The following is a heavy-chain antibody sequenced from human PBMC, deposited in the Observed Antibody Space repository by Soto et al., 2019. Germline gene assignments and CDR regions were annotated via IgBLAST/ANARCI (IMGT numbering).Heavy chain of an antibody. CDR1: RYIFTSYF. V-gene: IGHV1-2*02. CDR3: ASNDPGARFDP. J-gene: IGHJ5*02. CDR2: INPNNGAT. Sequence: QVQLVQSVDEVKKPGASVKVSCKAPRYIFTSYFMHWVRQAPGQGLEWMGWINPNNGATQYGLSFQGRVTMTRDTSISTAYLELSSLRSDDTAVYYCASNDPGARFDPWGQGTLVIVSS. D-gene: IGHD1-1*01.